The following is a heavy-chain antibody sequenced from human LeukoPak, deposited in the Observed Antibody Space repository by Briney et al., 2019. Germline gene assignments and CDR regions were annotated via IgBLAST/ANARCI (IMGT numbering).Heavy chain of an antibody. CDR2: ISAYNGNT. V-gene: IGHV1-18*01. CDR3: ARDENKYSSGWYVDY. J-gene: IGHJ4*02. CDR1: GYTFTSYG. Sequence: ASVKVSCKASGYTFTSYGISWVRQAPGQGLEWMGWISAYNGNTNYAQKLQGRVTMTTDTSTSTAYMELRSLGSDDTAVYYCARDENKYSSGWYVDYWGQGTLVTVSS. D-gene: IGHD6-19*01.